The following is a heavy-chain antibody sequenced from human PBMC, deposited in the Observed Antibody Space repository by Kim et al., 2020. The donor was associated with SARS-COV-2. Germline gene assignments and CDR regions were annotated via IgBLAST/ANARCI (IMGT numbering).Heavy chain of an antibody. Sequence: GGSLRLSCAASGFTFSDYYMSWIRQAPGKGLEWVSYISSSGSTIYYADSVKGRFTISRDNAKNSLYLQMNSLRAEDTAVYYCARLISTSSWYTTPLYYYYGMDVWGQGTTVTVSS. CDR3: ARLISTSSWYTTPLYYYYGMDV. V-gene: IGHV3-11*01. J-gene: IGHJ6*02. CDR1: GFTFSDYY. CDR2: ISSSGSTI. D-gene: IGHD6-13*01.